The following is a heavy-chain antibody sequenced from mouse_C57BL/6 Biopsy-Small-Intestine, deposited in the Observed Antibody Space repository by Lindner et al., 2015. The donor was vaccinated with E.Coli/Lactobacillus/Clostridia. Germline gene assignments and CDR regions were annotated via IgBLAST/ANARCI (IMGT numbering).Heavy chain of an antibody. V-gene: IGHV1-63*01. J-gene: IGHJ3*01. D-gene: IGHD2-4*01. CDR1: GCTFTNYW. CDR2: IYPGGGYT. CDR3: ARYGDYDSFAY. Sequence: VQLQESGAELVRPGTSVKMSCKASGCTFTNYWIGWAKQRPGHGLEWIGDIYPGGGYTNYNEKFKGKATLTADKSSSTVYMQFSSLTSEDSAIYYCARYGDYDSFAYWGQGTLVTVSA.